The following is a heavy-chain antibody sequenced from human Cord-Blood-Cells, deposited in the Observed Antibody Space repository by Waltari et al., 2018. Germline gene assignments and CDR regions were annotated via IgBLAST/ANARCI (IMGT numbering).Heavy chain of an antibody. Sequence: QVQLVQSGAEVKKPGASVKVSCKASGYTFTSYDINWVRQATGQGLEWMGWMNPNSGNTGYAQEFQGRVTMTRNTSISTAYMELSSLRSEDTAVYYCARGLSYYDILTGYYSGWFDPWGQGTLVTVSS. CDR3: ARGLSYYDILTGYYSGWFDP. J-gene: IGHJ5*02. V-gene: IGHV1-8*01. D-gene: IGHD3-9*01. CDR1: GYTFTSYD. CDR2: MNPNSGNT.